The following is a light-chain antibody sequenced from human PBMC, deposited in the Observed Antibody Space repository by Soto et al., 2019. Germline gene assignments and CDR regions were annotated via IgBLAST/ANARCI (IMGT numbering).Light chain of an antibody. CDR1: QSISSSY. V-gene: IGKV3-20*01. J-gene: IGKJ1*01. CDR2: GPS. Sequence: EIVLTQSPGTLSLSPGERATLSCRASQSISSSYLAWYQQKPGQAPRLLIYGPSSRATGIPDRFSGSGSETDFTLTITRLEPEDFAMYYCQQYSSSRTFGQGTKVDIK. CDR3: QQYSSSRT.